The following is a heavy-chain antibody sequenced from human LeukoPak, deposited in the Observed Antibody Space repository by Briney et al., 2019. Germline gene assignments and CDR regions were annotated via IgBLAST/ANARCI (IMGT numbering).Heavy chain of an antibody. V-gene: IGHV1-46*01. CDR2: INPSGGST. J-gene: IGHJ4*02. D-gene: IGHD1-1*01. CDR3: ARAYNWNDKFDY. Sequence: GASMKVSCKASGYTFTSYYMHWVRQAPGQGLEWMGVINPSGGSTSYEQKFQGRVTMTRDTSTSTVYMDLSSLRSEDTAVYYCARAYNWNDKFDYWGQGTLVTVSS. CDR1: GYTFTSYY.